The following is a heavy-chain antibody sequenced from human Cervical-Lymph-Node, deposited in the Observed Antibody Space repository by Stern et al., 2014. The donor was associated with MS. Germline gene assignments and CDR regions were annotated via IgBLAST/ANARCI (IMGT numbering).Heavy chain of an antibody. CDR3: ARDLPEYYYYGMDV. CDR1: GFTFSSYS. J-gene: IGHJ6*02. Sequence: VQLVESGGGLVKPGGSLRLSCAASGFTFSSYSMNWVRQAPGKGLEWVSSISSSSSYIYYADSVKGRFTISRDNAKNSLYLQMNSLRAEDTAVYYCARDLPEYYYYGMDVWGQGTTVTVSS. V-gene: IGHV3-21*01. CDR2: ISSSSSYI.